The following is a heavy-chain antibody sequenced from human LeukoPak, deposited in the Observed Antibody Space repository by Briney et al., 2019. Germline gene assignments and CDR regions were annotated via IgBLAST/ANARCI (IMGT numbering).Heavy chain of an antibody. CDR3: ARRVTGTTSYFDY. CDR1: GGSISSGGYY. V-gene: IGHV4-61*08. CDR2: IYYSGST. Sequence: SQTLSLTCTVSGGSISSGGYYWSWIRQPPGKGLEWIGYIYYSGSTNYNPSLKSRVTISVDTSKNQFSLKLSSVTAADTAVYYCARRVTGTTSYFDYWGQGTLVTVSS. J-gene: IGHJ4*02. D-gene: IGHD1-20*01.